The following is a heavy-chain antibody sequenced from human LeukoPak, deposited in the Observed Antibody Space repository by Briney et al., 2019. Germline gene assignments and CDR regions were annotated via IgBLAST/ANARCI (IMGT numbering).Heavy chain of an antibody. CDR1: GDSISSYY. Sequence: PSETLSLTCTVFGDSISSYYWSWIRQAAGKGLEWIGRIHTNGRIDYNPSLKSRVSMSIYTSKNRFSLKVTSVTAADTAVYYCARVQLPDVTGAFDIWGQGTMVTVSS. J-gene: IGHJ3*02. V-gene: IGHV4-4*07. D-gene: IGHD5-24*01. CDR3: ARVQLPDVTGAFDI. CDR2: IHTNGRI.